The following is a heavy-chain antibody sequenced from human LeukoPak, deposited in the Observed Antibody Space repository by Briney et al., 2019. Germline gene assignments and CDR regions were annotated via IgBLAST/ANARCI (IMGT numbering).Heavy chain of an antibody. D-gene: IGHD3-3*01. CDR2: IWYDGSNK. V-gene: IGHV3-33*06. CDR3: AKDGSGYYDFWSGNYYYYYMDV. J-gene: IGHJ6*03. Sequence: GGSLRLSCAASGFTFRSYGMHWVRQAPGKGLEWVAVIWYDGSNKYYADSVKGRFTISRDNSKNTLYLQMNSLRAEDTAVYYCAKDGSGYYDFWSGNYYYYYMDVWGKGTTVTVSS. CDR1: GFTFRSYG.